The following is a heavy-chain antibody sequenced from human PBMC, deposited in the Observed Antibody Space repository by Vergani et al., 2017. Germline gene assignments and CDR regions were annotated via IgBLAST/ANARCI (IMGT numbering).Heavy chain of an antibody. V-gene: IGHV4-38-2*01. CDR2: IYYTGTT. CDR1: GFSIDNGYY. Sequence: QVQLQESGPGLVKPSETLSLTCAVSGFSIDNGYYWDWIRQPPGKGLEWIGTIYYTGTTYYNEAHKSRLTISVDTSKNQFSLNLTSVTAADTAVYYCTRHGRSGWAGYFQHWGQGTLVTASS. D-gene: IGHD6-19*01. CDR3: TRHGRSGWAGYFQH. J-gene: IGHJ1*01.